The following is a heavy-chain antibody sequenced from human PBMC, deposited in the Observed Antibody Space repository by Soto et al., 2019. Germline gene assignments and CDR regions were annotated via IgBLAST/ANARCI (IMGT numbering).Heavy chain of an antibody. J-gene: IGHJ4*02. CDR1: GGSITNNNW. CDR2: IYHSGHT. V-gene: IGHV4-4*02. CDR3: ASIAYSASGFDY. D-gene: IGHD4-4*01. Sequence: SETLSLTCNVSGGSITNNNWWSWVRQPPGKGLEWIGAIYHSGHTSFNPSLKSRATLSLDYSDNQFSLKLTSATAADTAIYYCASIAYSASGFDYWRQGTLVTVSS.